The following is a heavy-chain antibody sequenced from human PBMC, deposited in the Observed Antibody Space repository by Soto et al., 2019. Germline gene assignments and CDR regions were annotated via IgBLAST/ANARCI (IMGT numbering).Heavy chain of an antibody. V-gene: IGHV3-74*01. CDR3: ARGDRGAFDL. CDR1: GFTFSYYW. J-gene: IGHJ3*01. Sequence: EVQLVESEGGLVQPGGSLRLSCAASGFTFSYYWMHWVRQAPGQGLVWVSRIHSDGSSTTYADSVKGRFTISRDNAKNTLYLQINSLRAEDTAVYYCARGDRGAFDLWGQGTMFTVSS. CDR2: IHSDGSST. D-gene: IGHD2-21*02.